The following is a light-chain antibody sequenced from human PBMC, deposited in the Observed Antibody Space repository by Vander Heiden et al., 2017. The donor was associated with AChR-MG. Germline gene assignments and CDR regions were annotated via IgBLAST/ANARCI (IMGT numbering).Light chain of an antibody. V-gene: IGKV3-11*01. CDR3: QQRGNWPGT. Sequence: EIVLTQSPATLSLSPGERATLSCRASQSINNYLAWYQQKPGQAPRLLIYDASHRATGIPARFSGSGSGTDFTLDISSLDPEDFGVYYCQQRGNWPGTFGQGTKVEIK. J-gene: IGKJ1*01. CDR2: DAS. CDR1: QSINNY.